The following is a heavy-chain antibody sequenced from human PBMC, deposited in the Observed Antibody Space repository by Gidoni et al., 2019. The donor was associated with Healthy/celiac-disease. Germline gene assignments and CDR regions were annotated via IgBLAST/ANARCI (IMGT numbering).Heavy chain of an antibody. CDR3: ARDRVVVVVAATPVRYYYGMDV. CDR1: GFTFSSYS. V-gene: IGHV3-21*01. D-gene: IGHD2-15*01. Sequence: EVQLVESGGGLVKPGGSLRLSCAAHGFTFSSYSMNWVRQAPGKGLGWGSSISSSSSYIYYADSVKGRFTIARDNAKNSLYLQMNSLRAEDTAVYYCARDRVVVVVAATPVRYYYGMDVWGQGTTVTVSS. CDR2: ISSSSSYI. J-gene: IGHJ6*02.